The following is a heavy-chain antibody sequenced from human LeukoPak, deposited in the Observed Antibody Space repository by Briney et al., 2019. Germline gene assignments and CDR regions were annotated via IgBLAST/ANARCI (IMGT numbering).Heavy chain of an antibody. V-gene: IGHV1-2*02. Sequence: GASVKVSCKASGYTFTGQYMHWVRQAPGQGLEWMGWINPNSGDTNYAQKFQGRVTMTRDTSISTAYMELNRLRSDDTAVYFCARDKGFLEWVAFYFDTWGQGTLVTVSS. CDR3: ARDKGFLEWVAFYFDT. J-gene: IGHJ4*02. CDR1: GYTFTGQY. D-gene: IGHD3-3*01. CDR2: INPNSGDT.